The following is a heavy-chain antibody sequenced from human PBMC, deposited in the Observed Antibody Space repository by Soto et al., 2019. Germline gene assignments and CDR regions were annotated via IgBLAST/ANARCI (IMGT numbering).Heavy chain of an antibody. V-gene: IGHV4-34*01. J-gene: IGHJ4*02. Sequence: SETLSLTCAVYGGSFSGYYWSWIRQPPGKGLEWIGEINHSGSTNYNPSLKSRVTISVDTSKNQFSLKLSSVTAADTAVYYCARALHHYYDSSGYRLRSRSINYWGQGTLVTVSS. D-gene: IGHD3-22*01. CDR1: GGSFSGYY. CDR3: ARALHHYYDSSGYRLRSRSINY. CDR2: INHSGST.